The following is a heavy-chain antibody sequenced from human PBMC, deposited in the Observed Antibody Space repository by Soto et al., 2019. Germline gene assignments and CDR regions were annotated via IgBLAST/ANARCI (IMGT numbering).Heavy chain of an antibody. J-gene: IGHJ5*02. CDR2: IIPIFGTA. V-gene: IGHV1-69*13. CDR3: ARGAVVVITTCWFDP. Sequence: SVKVSCKAAVCTFSSYAISWVRQAPGQGLEWMGGIIPIFGTANYAQKFQGRVTITADESTSTAYMELSSLRSEDTAVYYCARGAVVVITTCWFDPWGQGTLVTVSS. CDR1: VCTFSSYA. D-gene: IGHD3-22*01.